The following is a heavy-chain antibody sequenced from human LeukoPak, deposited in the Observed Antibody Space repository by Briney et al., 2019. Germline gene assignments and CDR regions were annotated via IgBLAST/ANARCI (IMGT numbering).Heavy chain of an antibody. V-gene: IGHV1-2*02. D-gene: IGHD3-22*01. Sequence: ASVKVSCKASGYTFTGYYLHWVRQAPGQGLEWLGWINPNSGGTHYAQKFQGRVTVTRDTSISTAHMELSRLTSDDTAVYYCARSYYDSSGDYGAYWGQGTLVTVSS. CDR3: ARSYYDSSGDYGAY. CDR2: INPNSGGT. CDR1: GYTFTGYY. J-gene: IGHJ4*02.